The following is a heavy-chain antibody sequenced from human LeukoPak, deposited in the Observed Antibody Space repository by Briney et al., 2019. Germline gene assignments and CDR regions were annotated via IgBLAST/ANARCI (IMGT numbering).Heavy chain of an antibody. Sequence: GGSLRLSCAASGFTFSNYMMHWVRQAPGKGLVWVSRIKSDGITITYADSVKGRFTISKDNAKNTVYLQMNNLRAEDTAVYYCVSFYEAYWGRGTLVTVSS. D-gene: IGHD2/OR15-2a*01. CDR1: GFTFSNYM. CDR3: VSFYEAY. CDR2: IKSDGITI. V-gene: IGHV3-74*01. J-gene: IGHJ4*02.